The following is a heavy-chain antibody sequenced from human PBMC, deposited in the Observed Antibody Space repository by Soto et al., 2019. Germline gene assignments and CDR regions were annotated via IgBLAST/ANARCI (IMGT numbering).Heavy chain of an antibody. CDR3: ARTWLAGGTPADGFDI. D-gene: IGHD2-15*01. CDR2: IFHTGGT. V-gene: IGHV4-38-2*01. Sequence: LSLTCAVSASSISIAYFLGWILQPPGKGLEWIATIFHTGGTYYIPSLKSRVTISVDTSNNQFSLRLNSVTAADTALYFCARTWLAGGTPADGFDIWGQGTMVTVSS. J-gene: IGHJ3*02. CDR1: ASSISIAYF.